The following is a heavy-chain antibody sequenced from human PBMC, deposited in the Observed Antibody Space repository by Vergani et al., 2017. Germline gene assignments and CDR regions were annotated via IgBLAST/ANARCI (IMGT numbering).Heavy chain of an antibody. J-gene: IGHJ5*02. CDR3: ARHSTVEWLVKLGWIDP. CDR1: GASIRSSNYY. CDR2: IYYSGST. Sequence: QLQLQESGPRLVKPSATLSLTCSVSGASIRSSNYYWGWIRQPPGKWLEWIASIYYSGSTYYNPSLKSRVTISVDTSKNQFSLKLSSVTAADTAVYFCARHSTVEWLVKLGWIDPWGQGILVTVSS. D-gene: IGHD6-19*01. V-gene: IGHV4-39*01.